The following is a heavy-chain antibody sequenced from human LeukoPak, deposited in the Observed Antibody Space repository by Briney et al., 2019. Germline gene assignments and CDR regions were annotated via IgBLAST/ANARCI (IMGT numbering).Heavy chain of an antibody. CDR3: ARDLSATWYSLGY. CDR1: TLDIADYG. Sequence: GGPLRLSCVASTLDIADYGMSWVRHAPGKALEWVSGLDWSGEATSYSDSVKCRFTISRDNAKNSLYLQMTSLRAEDTAVYYCARDLSATWYSLGYWGQGTLVTVSS. D-gene: IGHD2-21*02. CDR2: LDWSGEAT. V-gene: IGHV3-20*04. J-gene: IGHJ4*02.